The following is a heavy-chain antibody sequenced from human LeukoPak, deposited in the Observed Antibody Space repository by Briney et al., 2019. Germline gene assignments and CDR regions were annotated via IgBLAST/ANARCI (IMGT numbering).Heavy chain of an antibody. CDR3: ARLRQWPVFWFDP. V-gene: IGHV4-39*01. J-gene: IGHJ5*02. Sequence: PSETLSLTCTVSGGSISSSSYYWGWIRQPPGKGLEWIGSIYYSGSTYYNPSLKSRVTISVDTSKNQFSLKLSSVTAADTAVYYCARLRQWPVFWFDPWGQGTLVTVSS. CDR2: IYYSGST. D-gene: IGHD6-19*01. CDR1: GGSISSSSYY.